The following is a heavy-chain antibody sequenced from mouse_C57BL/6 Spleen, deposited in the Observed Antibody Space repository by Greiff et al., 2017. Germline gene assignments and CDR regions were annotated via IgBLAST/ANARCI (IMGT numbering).Heavy chain of an antibody. Sequence: QVQLQQSGAELVRPGASVTLSCTASGYTFTDYEMHWVKQTPVDGLEWIGAIDPEAGGTAYNQKFKGKAILTADSTSSTAYMELRSLTTEDSAVYYCTRAHPNDYGSPDAMDYWGQGTSVTVSS. CDR1: GYTFTDYE. CDR3: TRAHPNDYGSPDAMDY. V-gene: IGHV1-15*01. J-gene: IGHJ4*01. CDR2: IDPEAGGT. D-gene: IGHD1-1*01.